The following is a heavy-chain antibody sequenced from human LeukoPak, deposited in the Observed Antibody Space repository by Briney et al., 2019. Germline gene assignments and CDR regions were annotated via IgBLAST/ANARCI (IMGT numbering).Heavy chain of an antibody. D-gene: IGHD2-21*01. J-gene: IGHJ6*02. V-gene: IGHV4-59*01. CDR3: ARDFGGDSYGMDV. CDR1: GGSISSYY. Sequence: SETLSLTCTVSGGSISSYYWSWIRQPPGKGLEWLGYIYYSGTSNYNPSLKSRVTMSVDTSKKQISPKLSSVTAADTAVYYCARDFGGDSYGMDVWGQGTTVTVSS. CDR2: IYYSGTS.